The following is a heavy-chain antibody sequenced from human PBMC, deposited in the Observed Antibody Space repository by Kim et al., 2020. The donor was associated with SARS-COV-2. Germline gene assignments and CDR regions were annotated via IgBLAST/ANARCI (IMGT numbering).Heavy chain of an antibody. CDR3: ARRGNCSGGTCSLAY. J-gene: IGHJ4*02. D-gene: IGHD2-15*01. V-gene: IGHV4-39*01. Sequence: PSLKSRVTISRDTAQNQFSLRLSSVTAADTAVYYCARRGNCSGGTCSLAYWGQGTLVTVSS.